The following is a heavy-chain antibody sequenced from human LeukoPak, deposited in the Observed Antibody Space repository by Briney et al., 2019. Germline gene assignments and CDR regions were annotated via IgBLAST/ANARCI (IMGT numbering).Heavy chain of an antibody. J-gene: IGHJ4*02. V-gene: IGHV3-23*01. Sequence: GGSLRLSRAASGFNFNNYAMSWVRQTPGKGLEWLSAMTGPTDTTYYAESVKGRFTISRDYSKSMVYLQMNSLRADDTAVYYCAKGAEIDHWGQGTLVTVSS. CDR3: AKGAEIDH. CDR1: GFNFNNYA. CDR2: MTGPTDTT.